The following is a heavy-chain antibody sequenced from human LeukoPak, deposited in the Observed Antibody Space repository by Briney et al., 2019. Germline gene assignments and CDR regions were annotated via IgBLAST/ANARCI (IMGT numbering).Heavy chain of an antibody. CDR1: GYTFTSYG. Sequence: GASVKVSCKASGYTFTSYGISWVRQAPGQGLEWMGWISAYNGNTNYAQKLQGRVTMTTDTSTSTAYMELRSLRSDDTAVYYCARGEDWFGKKPNYYYGMDVWGQGTTVTVSS. D-gene: IGHD3-10*01. CDR3: ARGEDWFGKKPNYYYGMDV. V-gene: IGHV1-18*01. J-gene: IGHJ6*02. CDR2: ISAYNGNT.